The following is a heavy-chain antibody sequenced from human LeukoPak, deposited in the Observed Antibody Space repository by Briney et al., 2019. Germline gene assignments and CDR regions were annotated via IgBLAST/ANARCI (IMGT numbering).Heavy chain of an antibody. CDR3: TSLGSFDY. V-gene: IGHV3-15*01. D-gene: IGHD3-10*01. CDR1: GFTFSNAW. CDR2: IKSNTDGGTT. J-gene: IGHJ4*02. Sequence: GGSLRLSCAASGFTFSNAWMSWVRQAPGKGLEWVGRIKSNTDGGTTDYAAPVKGRFTISRDDSKNTLYLQMNSLKTEDTAVYYCTSLGSFDYWGQGTLVTVSS.